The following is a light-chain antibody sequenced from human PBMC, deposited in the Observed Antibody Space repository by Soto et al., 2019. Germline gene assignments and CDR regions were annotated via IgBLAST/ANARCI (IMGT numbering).Light chain of an antibody. J-gene: IGLJ2*01. V-gene: IGLV1-47*01. CDR1: SSNIGSNF. CDR2: RNN. CDR3: AAWXXXXXXXX. Sequence: QSVLTQPPSASGTPGQRVTISCSGSSSNIGSNFIYWYQQLPGTAPKLLIYRNNERPSGVPDRFSGSKSGTSASLAISGLXXXXXXDXHCAAWXXXXXXXXFGXGT.